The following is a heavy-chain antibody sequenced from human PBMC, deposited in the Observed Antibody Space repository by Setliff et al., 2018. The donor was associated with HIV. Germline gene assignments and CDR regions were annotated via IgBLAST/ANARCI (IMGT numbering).Heavy chain of an antibody. J-gene: IGHJ4*02. V-gene: IGHV3-30*03. D-gene: IGHD3-3*01. CDR3: TTLPTIFGVEKFDY. CDR1: GFIFRNYG. Sequence: GGSLRLSCAASGFIFRNYGMHWVRQAPGKGLEWVAVISDETTNKYYSDSVEGRFTISRDDTKNTLFLQMNDLRPEDTAVYYCTTLPTIFGVEKFDYWGQGALVTVSS. CDR2: ISDETTNK.